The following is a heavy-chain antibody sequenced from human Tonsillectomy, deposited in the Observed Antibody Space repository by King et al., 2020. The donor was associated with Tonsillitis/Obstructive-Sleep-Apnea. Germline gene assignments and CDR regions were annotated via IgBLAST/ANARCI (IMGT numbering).Heavy chain of an antibody. CDR1: GGTFSSYA. Sequence: QLVQSGAEVKKPGSSVKVSCKASGGTFSSYAICWVRQAPGQGLEWMGRIIPILGIANYAQKFQGRVTITADKSTSTAYMELSSLRSEDTAVYYCARDLTGDKDYWGQGTLVTVSS. J-gene: IGHJ4*02. CDR3: ARDLTGDKDY. V-gene: IGHV1-69*09. D-gene: IGHD7-27*01. CDR2: IIPILGIA.